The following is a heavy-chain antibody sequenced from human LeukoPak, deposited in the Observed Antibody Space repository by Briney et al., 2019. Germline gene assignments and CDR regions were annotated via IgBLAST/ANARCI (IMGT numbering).Heavy chain of an antibody. D-gene: IGHD3-10*01. CDR3: ARSTRCYGSPDYFDY. J-gene: IGHJ4*02. CDR2: ISYSGNT. Sequence: SETLSLTCTVSGGSISSNSYYWGWIRQPPGKGLEWIAIISYSGNTYYNPSLKSRVTISLDTSNNQFSLKLSSVTAADTAVYYCARSTRCYGSPDYFDYWGQGTLVTVSS. CDR1: GGSISSNSYY. V-gene: IGHV4-39*01.